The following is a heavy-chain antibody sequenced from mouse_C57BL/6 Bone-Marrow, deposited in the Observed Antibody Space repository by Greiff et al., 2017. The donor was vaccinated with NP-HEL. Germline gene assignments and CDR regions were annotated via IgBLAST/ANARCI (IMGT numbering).Heavy chain of an antibody. V-gene: IGHV2-2*01. CDR3: ARKGTVVDYYAMDY. J-gene: IGHJ4*01. CDR1: GFSLTSYG. D-gene: IGHD1-1*01. CDR2: IWSGGST. Sequence: VHLVESGPGLVQPSQSLSITCTVSGFSLTSYGVHWVRQSPGKGLEWLGVIWSGGSTDYNAAFISRLSISTDNSKSQVFFKMHSLQADDTAIYYCARKGTVVDYYAMDYWGQGTSVTVSS.